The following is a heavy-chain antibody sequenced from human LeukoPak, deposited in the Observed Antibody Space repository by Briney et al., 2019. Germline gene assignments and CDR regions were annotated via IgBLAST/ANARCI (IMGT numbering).Heavy chain of an antibody. CDR1: GFTFSSYA. V-gene: IGHV3-30-3*01. CDR2: ISYDGSNK. CDR3: ARDQERFAAAGTADAFDI. D-gene: IGHD6-13*01. Sequence: GGSLRLSCAASGFTFSSYAMHWVRQAPGKGLEWVAVISYDGSNKYYADSVKGRFTISRDNSKNTLYLQMNSLRAEDTAVYYCARDQERFAAAGTADAFDIWGQGTMVTVSS. J-gene: IGHJ3*02.